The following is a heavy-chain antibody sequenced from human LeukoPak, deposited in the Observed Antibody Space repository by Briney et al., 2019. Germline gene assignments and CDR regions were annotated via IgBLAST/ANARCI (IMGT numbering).Heavy chain of an antibody. J-gene: IGHJ3*02. Sequence: SETLSLTCAVYGGSFSGYYWCWIRQPPGKGLEWIGEINHSGSTNYNPSLKSRVTISVDTSKNQFSLKLSSVTAADTAVYYCARVSSGWSDAFDIWGQGTMVTVSS. CDR1: GGSFSGYY. CDR2: INHSGST. V-gene: IGHV4-34*01. CDR3: ARVSSGWSDAFDI. D-gene: IGHD6-19*01.